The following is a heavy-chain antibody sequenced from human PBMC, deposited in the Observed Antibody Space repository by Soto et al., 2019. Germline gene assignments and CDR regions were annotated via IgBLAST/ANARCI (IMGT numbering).Heavy chain of an antibody. Sequence: PSETLSLTCTVSGGSISSSSYYWGWIRQPPGKGLEWIGSIYYSGSTYYNPSLKSRVTISVDTSKNQFSLKLSSVTAADTAVYYCARHIRGRKEWAFDIWGQGTMVTVSS. D-gene: IGHD3-10*01. CDR3: ARHIRGRKEWAFDI. CDR1: GGSISSSSYY. V-gene: IGHV4-39*01. CDR2: IYYSGST. J-gene: IGHJ3*02.